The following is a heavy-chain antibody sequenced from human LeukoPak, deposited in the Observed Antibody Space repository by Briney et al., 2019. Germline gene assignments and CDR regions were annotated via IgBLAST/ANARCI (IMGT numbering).Heavy chain of an antibody. J-gene: IGHJ4*02. CDR2: INGDGTII. CDR3: ATGNYHDSRGYYTFGH. V-gene: IGHV3-74*01. CDR1: EFTFDKYW. D-gene: IGHD3-22*01. Sequence: GGSLRLSCAASEFTFDKYWMHWVRQAPGKGLVWVSRINGDGTIISYADSVKGAFIISRDNAKNTLYLQVSSLRAEDTAVYYCATGNYHDSRGYYTFGHWGQGTLVTVSS.